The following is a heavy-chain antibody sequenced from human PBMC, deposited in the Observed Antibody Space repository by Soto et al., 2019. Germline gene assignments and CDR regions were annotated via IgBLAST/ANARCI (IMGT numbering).Heavy chain of an antibody. Sequence: GGSLRLSCAASGFTLGKYTMGWVRQAPGKGLEWVAESYSTGGTEYADSVKGRFTISRDNSKNTLFLQMNSLGVEDTALYYCARDRQPDGIWTIDSWGQGTLVTVSS. D-gene: IGHD2-15*01. V-gene: IGHV3-23*01. J-gene: IGHJ4*02. CDR1: GFTLGKYT. CDR3: ARDRQPDGIWTIDS. CDR2: SYSTGGT.